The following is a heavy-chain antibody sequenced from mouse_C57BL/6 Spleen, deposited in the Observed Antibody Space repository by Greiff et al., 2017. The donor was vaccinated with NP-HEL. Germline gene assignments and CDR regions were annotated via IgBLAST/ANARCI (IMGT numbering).Heavy chain of an antibody. J-gene: IGHJ2*01. CDR1: GYAFSSSW. Sequence: VKLMESGPELVKPGASVKISCKASGYAFSSSWMNWVKQRPGKGLEWIGRIYPGDGDTNYNGKFKGKATLTADKSSSTAYMQLSSLTSEDSAVYFCARKEDGYYYFDYWGQGTTLTVSS. V-gene: IGHV1-82*01. D-gene: IGHD2-3*01. CDR3: ARKEDGYYYFDY. CDR2: IYPGDGDT.